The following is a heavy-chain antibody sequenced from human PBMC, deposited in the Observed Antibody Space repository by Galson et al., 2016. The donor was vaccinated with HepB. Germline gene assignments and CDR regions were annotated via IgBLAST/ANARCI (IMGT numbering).Heavy chain of an antibody. Sequence: SLRLSCAASGFPFSSYTMHWVRQAPGKGLEWVAVILYNGGSEYHADSVKGRFTISRDKSKNTLYLQMNSLSAEDTAVYYCAAEYSSSMGAFDIWGQGTMVTVSS. D-gene: IGHD6-6*01. J-gene: IGHJ3*02. CDR2: ILYNGGSE. V-gene: IGHV3-30-3*01. CDR1: GFPFSSYT. CDR3: AAEYSSSMGAFDI.